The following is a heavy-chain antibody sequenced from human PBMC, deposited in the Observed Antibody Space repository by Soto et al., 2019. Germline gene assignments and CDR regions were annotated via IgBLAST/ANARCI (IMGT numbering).Heavy chain of an antibody. Sequence: GVSLRLSCAASGFIFKVYWMHWVRQSPGKGLVWISRIYNDGTYSDYADSVRGRFTISRDNVNDTLYLQMNNLRAEDSGLYYCTRGPRPISTGTGAYWGQGTQVTVSS. V-gene: IGHV3-74*01. CDR2: IYNDGTYS. CDR1: GFIFKVYW. J-gene: IGHJ4*02. CDR3: TRGPRPISTGTGAY. D-gene: IGHD3-10*01.